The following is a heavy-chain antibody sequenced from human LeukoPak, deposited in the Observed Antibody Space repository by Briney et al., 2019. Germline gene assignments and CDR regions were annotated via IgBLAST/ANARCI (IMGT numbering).Heavy chain of an antibody. CDR2: IYGGGNT. J-gene: IGHJ6*02. Sequence: GGSLRLSCAASGFTFSLYWMSWVRQAPGKGLEWVSVIYGGGNTYYADSVRGRFTISRDNSKNTLYLQMNSLRAEDTAVYYCARDTNYLYGLDVWGQGTTVTVSS. V-gene: IGHV3-53*01. D-gene: IGHD4/OR15-4a*01. CDR1: GFTFSLYW. CDR3: ARDTNYLYGLDV.